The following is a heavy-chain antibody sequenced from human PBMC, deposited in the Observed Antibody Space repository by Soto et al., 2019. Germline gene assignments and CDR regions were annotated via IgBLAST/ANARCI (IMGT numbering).Heavy chain of an antibody. V-gene: IGHV1-69*13. J-gene: IGHJ6*03. Sequence: SVKVSCKASGGTFSSYAISWVRQAPGQGLEWMGGIIPIFGTANYAQKFQGRVTITADESTGTAYMELSSLRSDETAVYYCARCRGHGAGGITIVGGADSRHDVDCAMQIWGKGTTVTV. D-gene: IGHD3-3*01. CDR1: GGTFSSYA. CDR2: IIPIFGTA. CDR3: ARCRGHGAGGITIVGGADSRHDVDCAMQI.